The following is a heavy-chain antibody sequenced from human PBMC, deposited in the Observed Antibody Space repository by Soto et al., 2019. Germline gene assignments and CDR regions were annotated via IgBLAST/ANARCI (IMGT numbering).Heavy chain of an antibody. Sequence: EAQVLESGGGLEQPGGSLRLSCAASGFTFSTYAMSWVRQAPGKGLEWVSAISDSGGRTYYADSVQGRFTISRDNSKNTLFLHMSSLRAEDTAIYYCATRTYSGALYGHADVDVWGQGTTVTVSS. CDR2: ISDSGGRT. D-gene: IGHD2-21*01. CDR3: ATRTYSGALYGHADVDV. V-gene: IGHV3-23*01. CDR1: GFTFSTYA. J-gene: IGHJ6*02.